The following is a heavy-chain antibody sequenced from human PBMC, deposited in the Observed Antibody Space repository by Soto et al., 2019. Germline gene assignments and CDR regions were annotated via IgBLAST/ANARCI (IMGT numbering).Heavy chain of an antibody. D-gene: IGHD6-13*01. J-gene: IGHJ5*02. CDR3: ARGFAAAGPNWFDP. Sequence: QVQLVQSGAEVKKPGASVKVSCKASGYTFTSYDINWVRQATGQGLEWMGWRNPNSGNTGYAQKFQGRVTLTRNTSISTAYMELSSMRSEDTAVYYCARGFAAAGPNWFDPWGQGTLVTVSS. V-gene: IGHV1-8*01. CDR1: GYTFTSYD. CDR2: RNPNSGNT.